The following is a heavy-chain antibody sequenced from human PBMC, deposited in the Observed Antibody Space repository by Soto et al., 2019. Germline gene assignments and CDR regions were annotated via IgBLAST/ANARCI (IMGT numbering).Heavy chain of an antibody. D-gene: IGHD3-22*01. Sequence: EVQLVESGGGLVQPGGSLRLSCAASGFTFSSYSMNWVRQASGKGLEWVSYISSSSSTIYYADSVKGRFTISRDNAKNSLYLQMNSMKDEDTAVYYCARQYYYDRSGWRPNAFDIWGQGTMVTVSS. V-gene: IGHV3-48*02. J-gene: IGHJ3*02. CDR1: GFTFSSYS. CDR2: ISSSSSTI. CDR3: ARQYYYDRSGWRPNAFDI.